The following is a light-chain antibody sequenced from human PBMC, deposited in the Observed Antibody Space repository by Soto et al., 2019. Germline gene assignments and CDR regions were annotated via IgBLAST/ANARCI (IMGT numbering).Light chain of an antibody. CDR2: GAS. V-gene: IGKV3-15*01. CDR3: QQYDSFSVT. Sequence: ESVLTQSPGTLSLSPGDRATLSCRASQSVSNNLAWYQQKPGQAPRLLIYGASTRATGIPARFSGNGSGTEFTLTISSLQPEDFATYYCQQYDSFSVTFGQGTKVDIK. CDR1: QSVSNN. J-gene: IGKJ1*01.